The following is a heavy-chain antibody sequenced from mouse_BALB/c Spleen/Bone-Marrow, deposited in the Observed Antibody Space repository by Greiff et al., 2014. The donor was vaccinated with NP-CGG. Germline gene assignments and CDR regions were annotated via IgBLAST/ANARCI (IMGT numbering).Heavy chain of an antibody. CDR2: ILPGSGNT. D-gene: IGHD1-1*01. CDR1: GYTFSSYW. V-gene: IGHV1-9*01. CDR3: AREDITTVVEMDY. Sequence: VKLMESGAELMKPGASVKISCKATGYTFSSYWIDWVKQRPGHGLEWIGEILPGSGNTNYNEKFKGKATFTADTYSNTAYMQLSSLTSEDSAVYYCAREDITTVVEMDYWGQGTSVTVSS. J-gene: IGHJ4*01.